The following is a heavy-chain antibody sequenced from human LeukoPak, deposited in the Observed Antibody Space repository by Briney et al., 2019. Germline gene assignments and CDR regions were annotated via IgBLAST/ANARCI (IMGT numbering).Heavy chain of an antibody. J-gene: IGHJ4*02. V-gene: IGHV4-30-4*08. Sequence: SETLSLTCTVSGGSISSGDYYWSWIRQPPGKGLEWIGYIYYSGSTYYNPSLKSRVTISVDTSKNQFSLKLSSVTAADTAVYYCARTGRFLEWFGPLEGFDYWSQGTLVTVSS. CDR3: ARTGRFLEWFGPLEGFDY. CDR2: IYYSGST. D-gene: IGHD3-3*01. CDR1: GGSISSGDYY.